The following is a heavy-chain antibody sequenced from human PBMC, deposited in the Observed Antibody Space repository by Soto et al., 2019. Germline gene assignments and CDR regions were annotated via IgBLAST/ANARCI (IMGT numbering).Heavy chain of an antibody. CDR3: ARGFQYYGMDV. Sequence: VKVSCKASGGTSSSYAIIWVRQAPGQGLEWMGGIIPIFGTANYPQKFQGRVTITADKSTSTAFMELSSLRSEDTAVYYCARGFQYYGMDVWGQGTTVTVYS. V-gene: IGHV1-69*13. D-gene: IGHD3-10*01. CDR1: GGTSSSYA. CDR2: IIPIFGTA. J-gene: IGHJ6*02.